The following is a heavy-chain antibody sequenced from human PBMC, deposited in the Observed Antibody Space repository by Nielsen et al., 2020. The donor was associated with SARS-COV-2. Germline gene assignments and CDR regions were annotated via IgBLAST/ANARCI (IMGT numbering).Heavy chain of an antibody. CDR2: IYHSGST. CDR1: GGSISSSNW. J-gene: IGHJ4*02. Sequence: SCAVSGGSISSSNWWSWVRQPPGKGLEWIGEIYHSGSTNYNPSLKSRVTISVDRSKNQFSLKLSSVTAADTAVYYCARANVVVVAASGSYYFDYWGQGTLVTVSS. V-gene: IGHV4-4*02. CDR3: ARANVVVVAASGSYYFDY. D-gene: IGHD2-15*01.